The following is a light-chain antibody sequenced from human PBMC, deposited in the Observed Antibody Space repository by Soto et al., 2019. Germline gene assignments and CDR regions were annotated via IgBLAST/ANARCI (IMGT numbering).Light chain of an antibody. V-gene: IGKV1-9*01. CDR2: GAS. Sequence: DIQLTQSPSFLSASVGARVIITCRASQGIGSYLAWYQQKPGKAHKLLIYGASTLQSGVPSRFSGSGSGTEFTLTISSLQPEDFATYYCQQLNSYPPFTFGPGTKVDIK. CDR1: QGIGSY. CDR3: QQLNSYPPFT. J-gene: IGKJ3*01.